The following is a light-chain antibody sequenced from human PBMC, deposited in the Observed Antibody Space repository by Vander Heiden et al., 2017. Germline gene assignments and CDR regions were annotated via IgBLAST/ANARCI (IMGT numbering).Light chain of an antibody. Sequence: DIQMPQSPSSLSASVGDRVTITCRASQSISSYLNWYQQKPGKAPKLLIYAASSLQSGVPSRFSGSGSETDFTLTISRLQPEDFATYYCQQSYSTPRTFGQGTKLEIK. V-gene: IGKV1-39*01. CDR2: AAS. CDR1: QSISSY. J-gene: IGKJ2*02. CDR3: QQSYSTPRT.